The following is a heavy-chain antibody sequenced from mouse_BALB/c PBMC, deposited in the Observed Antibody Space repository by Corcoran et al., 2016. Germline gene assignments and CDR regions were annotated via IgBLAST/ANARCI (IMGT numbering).Heavy chain of an antibody. V-gene: IGHV14-3*02. Sequence: EVQLQQSGAELVKPGASVTLSCTASGFNIKDTYMHWVKQRPEQGLEWIGRIDPANGNTKYDPKFQGKATITADTSSNTAYLQLSSLTSEDTAVYYCAPYYGFHFDYWGQGTTLTVSS. CDR3: APYYGFHFDY. CDR2: IDPANGNT. D-gene: IGHD1-2*01. J-gene: IGHJ2*01. CDR1: GFNIKDTY.